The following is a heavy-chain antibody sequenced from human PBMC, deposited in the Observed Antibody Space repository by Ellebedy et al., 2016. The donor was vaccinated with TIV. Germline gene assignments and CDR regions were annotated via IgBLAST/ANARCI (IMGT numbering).Heavy chain of an antibody. CDR1: GGSIRSYY. CDR2: IYTSGST. V-gene: IGHV4-4*07. Sequence: MPGGSLRLSCTVSGGSIRSYYWSWIRQPAGKGLEWIGRIYTSGSTNYNPSLKSRVTMSVDTSKNQFSLKLSSVTAADTAVYYCARTVVAANNWFDPWGQGTLVTVSS. J-gene: IGHJ5*02. D-gene: IGHD2-15*01. CDR3: ARTVVAANNWFDP.